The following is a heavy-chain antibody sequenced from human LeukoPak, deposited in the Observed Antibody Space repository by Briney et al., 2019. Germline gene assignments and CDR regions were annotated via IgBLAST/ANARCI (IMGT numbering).Heavy chain of an antibody. CDR3: ARRNIAAAGTTYWYFDL. J-gene: IGHJ2*01. CDR1: GGSISSYY. D-gene: IGHD6-13*01. Sequence: SETLSLTCTVSGGSISSYYWSWIRQPPGKGLEWIGYIYYSGSTNYNPSLKSRVTISVDTSKNQFSLKLSSVTAADTAVYYCARRNIAAAGTTYWYFDLWGRGALVTVSS. V-gene: IGHV4-59*12. CDR2: IYYSGST.